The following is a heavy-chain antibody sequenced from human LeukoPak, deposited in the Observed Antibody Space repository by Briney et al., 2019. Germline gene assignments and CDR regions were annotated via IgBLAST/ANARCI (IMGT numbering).Heavy chain of an antibody. CDR2: IYYSGST. J-gene: IGHJ4*02. CDR1: GGSISSSSYY. V-gene: IGHV4-39*07. CDR3: ASIATSIAARPGARSSSWLGFDY. D-gene: IGHD6-6*01. Sequence: SETLSLTCTVSGGSISSSSYYWGWIRQPPGKGLEWIGSIYYSGSTYYNPSLKSRVTISVDTSKNRFSLKLSSVTAADTAVYYCASIATSIAARPGARSSSWLGFDYWGQGTLVTVSS.